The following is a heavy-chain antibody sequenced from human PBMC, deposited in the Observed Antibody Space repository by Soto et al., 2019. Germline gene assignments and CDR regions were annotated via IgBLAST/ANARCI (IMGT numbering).Heavy chain of an antibody. CDR1: GFTFSSYA. CDR2: ISGGGSTT. V-gene: IGHV3-23*01. D-gene: IGHD6-13*01. CDR3: ARDQAAGGTISRYFQD. J-gene: IGHJ1*01. Sequence: EVQLLESGGGLVQPEGSLRLSCEASGFTFSSYAMSWVRQAPGKGLEWVSGISGGGSTTYYADSVKGRFTISRDNSKNTLDLQVNSLRAEDTAVYYCARDQAAGGTISRYFQDWGQGTLVTVSS.